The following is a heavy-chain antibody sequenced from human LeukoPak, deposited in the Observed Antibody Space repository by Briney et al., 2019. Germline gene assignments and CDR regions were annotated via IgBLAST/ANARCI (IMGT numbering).Heavy chain of an antibody. D-gene: IGHD3-22*01. J-gene: IGHJ4*02. CDR3: ARGRYYYDSSGYHLRTRFDY. V-gene: IGHV4-34*01. Sequence: GSLRLSCAASGFTSSDYYMSWIRQPPGKGLEWIGEINHSGSTNYNPSLKSRVTISVDTSKNQFSLKLSSVTAADTAVYYCARGRYYYDSSGYHLRTRFDYWGQGTLVTVSS. CDR2: INHSGST. CDR1: GFTSSDYY.